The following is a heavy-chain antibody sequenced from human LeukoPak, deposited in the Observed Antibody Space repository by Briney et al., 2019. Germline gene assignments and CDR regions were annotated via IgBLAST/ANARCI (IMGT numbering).Heavy chain of an antibody. J-gene: IGHJ4*02. V-gene: IGHV3-23*01. CDR3: ARGYGSGSSHIDY. CDR2: IGGSGSTT. D-gene: IGHD3-10*01. Sequence: PGGSLRLSCAASGFTFSSYAMSWVRQAPGKGLEWVSAIGGSGSTTYYAASVKGRFTISRDNAKNSLYLQMNSLRAEDTAVYYCARGYGSGSSHIDYWGQGTLVTVSS. CDR1: GFTFSSYA.